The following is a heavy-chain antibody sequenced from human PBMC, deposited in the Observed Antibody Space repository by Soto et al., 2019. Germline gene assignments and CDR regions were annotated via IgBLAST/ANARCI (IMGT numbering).Heavy chain of an antibody. CDR3: AIIVLRPGGMDV. Sequence: QVQLVQSGAEVKKPGSSVKVSCKASGGTFSSSAISWVRQAPGQGLEWMGGIIPIFGTANYAQKCQGRVTITADEATRTANMGLSSLRSEDTAVYYCAIIVLRPGGMDVWGQGPTVTVSS. CDR1: GGTFSSSA. CDR2: IIPIFGTA. V-gene: IGHV1-69*01. J-gene: IGHJ6*02. D-gene: IGHD2-8*01.